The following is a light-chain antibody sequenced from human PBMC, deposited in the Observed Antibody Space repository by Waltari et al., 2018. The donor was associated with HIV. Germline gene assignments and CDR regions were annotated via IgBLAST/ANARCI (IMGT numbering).Light chain of an antibody. J-gene: IGKJ1*01. CDR3: QQSYSTLWT. V-gene: IGKV1-39*01. CDR2: GTS. CDR1: RSINNY. Sequence: DIQMTQSPSSLSASTGDRVTITCRASRSINNYLSWYQQKPGKAPKLLIYGTSNVQSGVPSRFSGSGSGTDFTLTISSLQPEDSATYYCQQSYSTLWTFGQGTKVEI.